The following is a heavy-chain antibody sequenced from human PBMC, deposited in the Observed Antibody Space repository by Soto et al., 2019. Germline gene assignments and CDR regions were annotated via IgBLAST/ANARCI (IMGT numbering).Heavy chain of an antibody. J-gene: IGHJ4*02. CDR2: IYYSGST. D-gene: IGHD3-16*01. V-gene: IGHV4-39*01. CDR3: ARQGPLYYFDY. CDR1: GGSISSSSYY. Sequence: SETLSLTCTVSGGSISSSSYYWGWIRQPPGKGLEWIGSIYYSGSTYYNPSLKSRVTISVDTSKNQFSLKLSSVTAADTAVYYCARQGPLYYFDYWGQGTLVTVSS.